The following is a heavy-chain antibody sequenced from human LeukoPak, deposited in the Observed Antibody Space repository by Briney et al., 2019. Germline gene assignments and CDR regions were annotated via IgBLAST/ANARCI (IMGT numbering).Heavy chain of an antibody. CDR1: GDSVSSNSAA. Sequence: SQTLSLTCAISGDSVSSNSAAWNWTRQSPSRGLEWLGRTYYRSKWYNDYAVSVKSRITINPDTSKNQFSLQLNSVTPEDTAVYYCARGAIGSYYEPFDYWGQGTLVTVSS. J-gene: IGHJ4*02. CDR2: TYYRSKWYN. V-gene: IGHV6-1*01. CDR3: ARGAIGSYYEPFDY. D-gene: IGHD1-26*01.